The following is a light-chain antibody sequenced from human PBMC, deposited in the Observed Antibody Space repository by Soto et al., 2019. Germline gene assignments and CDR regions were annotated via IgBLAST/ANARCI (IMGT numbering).Light chain of an antibody. CDR2: AAS. J-gene: IGKJ4*01. CDR1: QGIGSD. Sequence: DIQMTQSPSSLSASVGDRVTITCRASQGIGSDLGWYQQKPGKAPKRLIYAASSLQSAVPSRFSGSGSGTEFTLTISSLQPEDFATYFCLQHNSYPPTFGGGTKVEIK. V-gene: IGKV1-17*01. CDR3: LQHNSYPPT.